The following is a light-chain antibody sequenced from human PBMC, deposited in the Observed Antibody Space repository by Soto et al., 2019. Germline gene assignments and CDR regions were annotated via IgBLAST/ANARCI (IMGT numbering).Light chain of an antibody. CDR2: DAS. CDR3: PKCGKRRPA. CDR1: QSVTDF. Sequence: KASQSVTDFLAWYQQKPGQAPRLLIYDASNRATGIPARFSGSGFGTDFTPYIIGLGPQHFAVSSCPKCGKRRPAVGGGTKVDIK. J-gene: IGKJ4*01. V-gene: IGKV3-11*01.